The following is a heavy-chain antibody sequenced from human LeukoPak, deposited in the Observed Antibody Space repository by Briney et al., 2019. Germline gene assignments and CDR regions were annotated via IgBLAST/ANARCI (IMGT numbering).Heavy chain of an antibody. CDR2: VYISGST. V-gene: IGHV4-4*07. CDR1: GGSISNYY. J-gene: IGHJ5*02. Sequence: TSETLSLTCTVSGGSISNYYWSWIRQPAGKGLEWIGRVYISGSTNYNPSLKSRDTMSVDTSKNQFSLRLSSVTAADTAVYYCARGLIFNNWFDPWGQGTLVTVSS. D-gene: IGHD3-16*01. CDR3: ARGLIFNNWFDP.